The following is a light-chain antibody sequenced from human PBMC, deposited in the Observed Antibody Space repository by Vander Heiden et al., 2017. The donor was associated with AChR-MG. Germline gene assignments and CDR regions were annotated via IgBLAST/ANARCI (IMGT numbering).Light chain of an antibody. CDR1: SPNIGAGYD. J-gene: IGLJ3*02. Sequence: QSVLTQPPSVSWAPGQRVTISCTGGSPNIGAGYDGHWYQQLPGTAPKLLIYGNSNRPSGVPDRFSGSKSGTSAYLTITGLQAEDEADYYCQSYDSSLSGLFGGGTKLTVL. CDR3: QSYDSSLSGL. CDR2: GNS. V-gene: IGLV1-40*01.